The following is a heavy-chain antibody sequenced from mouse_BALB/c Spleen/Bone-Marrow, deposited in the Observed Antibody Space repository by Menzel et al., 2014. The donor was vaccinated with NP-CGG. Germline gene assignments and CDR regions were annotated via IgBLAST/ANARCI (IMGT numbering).Heavy chain of an antibody. CDR2: IWGGGST. Sequence: QVHLQQPGPGLVQPSQSLSITCTVSGFSLTKHGVHWIRQSPGKGLEWLGVIWGGGSTDYNAAFISRLSISKDNSKSQVVFKMNSLEVNDRAMYYCARGNYGAWFTHWGQGTLVTVSA. CDR3: ARGNYGAWFTH. D-gene: IGHD2-1*01. V-gene: IGHV2-2*02. J-gene: IGHJ3*01. CDR1: GFSLTKHG.